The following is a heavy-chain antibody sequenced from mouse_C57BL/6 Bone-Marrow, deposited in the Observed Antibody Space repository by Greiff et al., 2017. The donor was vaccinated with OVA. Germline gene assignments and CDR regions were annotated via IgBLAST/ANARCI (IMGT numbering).Heavy chain of an antibody. CDR1: GYTFTSYW. J-gene: IGHJ2*01. CDR2: IYPGSGST. Sequence: QVQLQQPGPELVKPWASVKMSCKASGYTFTSYWITWVKQRPGQGLEWIGDIYPGSGSTNYNEKFQSKATLTVDPSSRTAYMQLSSLTSEDSAVYYCARSRGSSPYFDYWGQGTTLTVSS. D-gene: IGHD1-1*01. V-gene: IGHV1-55*01. CDR3: ARSRGSSPYFDY.